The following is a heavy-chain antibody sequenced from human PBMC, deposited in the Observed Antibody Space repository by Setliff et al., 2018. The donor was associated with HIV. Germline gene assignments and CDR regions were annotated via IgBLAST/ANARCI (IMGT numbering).Heavy chain of an antibody. D-gene: IGHD2-21*01. CDR2: MNPNSGNT. Sequence: ASVKVSCKASGYTFTSYDINGVRQATGQGLEWMGWMNPNSGNTGYAQKCQGRVTMTGNTSISTAYMALSSLRSEDTAVYYCARGGGGDYYVGAVDIWGQGTVVTVSS. V-gene: IGHV1-8*02. CDR3: ARGGGGDYYVGAVDI. J-gene: IGHJ3*02. CDR1: GYTFTSYD.